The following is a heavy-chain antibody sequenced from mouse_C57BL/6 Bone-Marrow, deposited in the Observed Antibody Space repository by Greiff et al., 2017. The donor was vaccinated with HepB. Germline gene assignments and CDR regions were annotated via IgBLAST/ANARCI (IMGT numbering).Heavy chain of an antibody. CDR1: GYTFTDYY. V-gene: IGHV1-26*01. J-gene: IGHJ2*01. CDR2: INPNNGGT. D-gene: IGHD2-5*01. CDR3: ARYSNFRFDY. Sequence: VQLQQSGPELVKPGASVKISCKASGYTFTDYYMNWVKQSHGKSLEWIGDINPNNGGTSYNQKFKGKATLTVDKSSSTAYMELRSLTSEDSAVYYCARYSNFRFDYWGQGTTLTVSS.